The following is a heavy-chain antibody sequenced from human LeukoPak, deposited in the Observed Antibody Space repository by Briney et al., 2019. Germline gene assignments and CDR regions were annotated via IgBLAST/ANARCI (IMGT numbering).Heavy chain of an antibody. CDR1: GFTFSTYS. CDR3: ARLAVAGPFDY. V-gene: IGHV3-21*01. Sequence: PGWSLRLSCAASGFTFSTYSMNWVRQAPGKGLEWVSSITGSSSFIYYADSVKGRFTISRDNAKNSLYLQMNSLRAEDTAVYYCARLAVAGPFDYWGQGTLVTVSS. J-gene: IGHJ4*02. CDR2: ITGSSSFI. D-gene: IGHD6-19*01.